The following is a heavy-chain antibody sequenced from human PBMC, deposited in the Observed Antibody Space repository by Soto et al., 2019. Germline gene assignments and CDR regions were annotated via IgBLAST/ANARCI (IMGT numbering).Heavy chain of an antibody. D-gene: IGHD5-12*01. Sequence: EVQLLESGGGLVQPGGSLRLSCAASGFTFSSYGMSWVRQAPGKGLEWLSPIGGSGGSTYYADSVKGRFTISRDNSKNTLYLQMNSLRAEDTAVYYCAKMPRFNGGYEFYFEYWGQGTLLTVSS. CDR2: IGGSGGST. J-gene: IGHJ4*02. CDR1: GFTFSSYG. V-gene: IGHV3-23*01. CDR3: AKMPRFNGGYEFYFEY.